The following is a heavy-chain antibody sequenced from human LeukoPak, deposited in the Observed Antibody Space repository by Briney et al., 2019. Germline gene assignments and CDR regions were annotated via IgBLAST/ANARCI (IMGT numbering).Heavy chain of an antibody. J-gene: IGHJ6*03. D-gene: IGHD3-22*01. CDR2: INNSGRT. CDR1: GGSFSGYY. CDR3: ARRGYYDSSGPGGYYYYMDV. Sequence: SETLSLTCAVYGGSFSGYYWSWIRQPPGKGLEWIGEINNSGRTNYNPSLKSRVTISVDTSKNQFSLKLSSVTAADTAVYYCARRGYYDSSGPGGYYYYMDVWGKGTTVTISS. V-gene: IGHV4-34*01.